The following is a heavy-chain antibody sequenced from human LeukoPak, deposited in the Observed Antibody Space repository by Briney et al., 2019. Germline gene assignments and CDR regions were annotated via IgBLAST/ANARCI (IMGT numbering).Heavy chain of an antibody. D-gene: IGHD3-10*02. J-gene: IGHJ4*02. V-gene: IGHV3-30-3*01. Sequence: GGSLRLSCAASGFSLSRHAIDSVRQAPGKGLEWVAVMSSDGTNTYYAASVKGRFTISRDISKNTLYLQVISLRADDAAVYYCAREVPVVLGFYWGQGTLVTVSS. CDR1: GFSLSRHA. CDR3: AREVPVVLGFY. CDR2: MSSDGTNT.